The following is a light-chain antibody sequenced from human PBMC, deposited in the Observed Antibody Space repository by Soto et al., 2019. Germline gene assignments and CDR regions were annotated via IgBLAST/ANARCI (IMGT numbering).Light chain of an antibody. J-gene: IGKJ2*01. CDR2: DAF. Sequence: DLQLTQSPSLLSASVGDRVTITCRASLGVSNHLAWFQQKPGKAPKLLISDAFTLQSGVPSRFSGSGSGTEFTLTIRGLQPEDFATYYCHQLNTYPYTFGQGTRLDIK. V-gene: IGKV1-9*01. CDR1: LGVSNH. CDR3: HQLNTYPYT.